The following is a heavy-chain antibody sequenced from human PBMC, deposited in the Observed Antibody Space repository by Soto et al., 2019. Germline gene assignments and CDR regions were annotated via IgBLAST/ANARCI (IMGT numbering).Heavy chain of an antibody. CDR2: IYYSGST. D-gene: IGHD2-2*01. CDR1: GGSISSSSYY. J-gene: IGHJ6*02. Sequence: SETLSLTCTVSGGSISSSSYYWGWIRQPPGKGLEWIGSIYYSGSTYYNPSLKSRVTISVDTSKNQFSLKLSSVTAADKAVYYCARSFPPPLVVQAARTHYYYYGMDVWGQGTTVT. V-gene: IGHV4-39*01. CDR3: ARSFPPPLVVQAARTHYYYYGMDV.